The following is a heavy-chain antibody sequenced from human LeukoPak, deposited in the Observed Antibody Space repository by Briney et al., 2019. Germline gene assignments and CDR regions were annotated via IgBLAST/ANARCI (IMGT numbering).Heavy chain of an antibody. CDR2: IGRSNSVI. CDR3: ARAPIGDNNWFDP. D-gene: IGHD3-16*01. V-gene: IGHV3-48*01. J-gene: IGHJ5*02. CDR1: GLTLSSYS. Sequence: GGSLRLSCAASGLTLSSYSMNWLRQAPGKGPEWVAYIGRSNSVIHYADSVRGRFTISRDNAKNSLSLLMNSLRTEDTAVYYRARAPIGDNNWFDPWGQGTLVTVSS.